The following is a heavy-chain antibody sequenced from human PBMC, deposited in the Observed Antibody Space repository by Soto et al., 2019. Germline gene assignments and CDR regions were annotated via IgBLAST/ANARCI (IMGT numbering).Heavy chain of an antibody. CDR1: GYTFTSYY. D-gene: IGHD6-13*01. V-gene: IGHV1-46*01. CDR2: INPSGGST. CDR3: ARGIAAAGTFDY. Sequence: GASVKVSCKASGYTFTSYYMHWVRQAPGQGLEWMGIINPSGGSTSYAQKFQGRVTMTRDTSTSTVYMELSSLRSEDTAVYYWARGIAAAGTFDYWGQGTLVTACS. J-gene: IGHJ4*02.